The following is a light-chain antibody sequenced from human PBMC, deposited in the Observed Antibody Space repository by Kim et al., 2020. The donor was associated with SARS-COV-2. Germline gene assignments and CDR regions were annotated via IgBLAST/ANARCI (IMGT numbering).Light chain of an antibody. CDR2: WAS. V-gene: IGKV4-1*01. Sequence: ATINCKSSQSVLYSSNNKNYLTWYQQKPGQPPKLLIYWASTRESGVPDRFSGSGSGTDFTLTISSLQAEDVGVYYCQQFYSTPRTFGQGTKVDIK. CDR3: QQFYSTPRT. CDR1: QSVLYSSNNKNY. J-gene: IGKJ1*01.